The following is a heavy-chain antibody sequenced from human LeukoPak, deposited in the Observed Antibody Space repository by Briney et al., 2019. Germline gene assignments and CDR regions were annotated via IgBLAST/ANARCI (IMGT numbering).Heavy chain of an antibody. CDR1: GFTFSSYG. V-gene: IGHV3-30*02. CDR3: AKVRISGSSTYYYYMDV. Sequence: GGSLRLSCAASGFTFSSYGMHWVSQAPGKGLEWVAFIRYDGSNKYYADSVKGRFTISRDNSKNTLYLQMNSLRAEDTAVYYCAKVRISGSSTYYYYMDVWGKGTTVTVSS. J-gene: IGHJ6*03. CDR2: IRYDGSNK. D-gene: IGHD1-26*01.